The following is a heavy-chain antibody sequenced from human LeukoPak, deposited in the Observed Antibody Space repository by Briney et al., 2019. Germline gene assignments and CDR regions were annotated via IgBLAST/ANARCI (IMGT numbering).Heavy chain of an antibody. CDR2: ISAYNGDT. CDR1: GYSFTSYG. D-gene: IGHD3-22*01. J-gene: IGHJ4*02. V-gene: IGHV1-18*01. Sequence: ASVKVSYKASGYSFTSYGISWVRQAPGQGLEWMGWISAYNGDTNYAQKLQGRVTMTTDTSTSTAYMELRSLRSDDTAVYYCARVDYYASSGFNYWGQGTLVTVSS. CDR3: ARVDYYASSGFNY.